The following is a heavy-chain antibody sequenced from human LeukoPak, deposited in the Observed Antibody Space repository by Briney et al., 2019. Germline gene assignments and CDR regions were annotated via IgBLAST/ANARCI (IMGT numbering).Heavy chain of an antibody. V-gene: IGHV3-53*01. CDR2: IYSGGST. D-gene: IGHD3-16*01. J-gene: IGHJ4*02. CDR3: ARDRGGYYRPLSFDY. CDR1: GFTVSSNY. Sequence: PGGSLRLSCAASGFTVSSNYMSWVRQAPGKGLEWVSVIYSGGSTYYADSVKGRFTISRDNSKNTLYLQMNSLRAEDTAVYYCARDRGGYYRPLSFDYWGQGTLVTVSS.